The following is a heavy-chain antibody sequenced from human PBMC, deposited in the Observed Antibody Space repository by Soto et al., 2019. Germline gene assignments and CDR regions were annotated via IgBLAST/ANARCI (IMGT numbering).Heavy chain of an antibody. J-gene: IGHJ4*02. V-gene: IGHV4-30-2*01. CDR3: ARRILYGGNSWAGLFDY. Sequence: QLQLQESGSGLVKPSQTLSLTCAVSGGSISSGGYSWSWIRQPPGKGLEWIGYIYHSGSTYYNPSLKCRVSISVDRSKNQFSLKLSSVTAADTAVYYCARRILYGGNSWAGLFDYWGQGTLVTVSS. CDR2: IYHSGST. CDR1: GGSISSGGYS. D-gene: IGHD2-21*02.